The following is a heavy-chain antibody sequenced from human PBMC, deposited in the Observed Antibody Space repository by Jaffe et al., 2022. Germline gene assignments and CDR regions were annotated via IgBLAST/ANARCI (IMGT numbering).Heavy chain of an antibody. CDR1: GGSISSYY. V-gene: IGHV4-59*01. Sequence: QVQLQESGPGLVKPSETLSLTCTVSGGSISSYYWSWIRQPPGKGLEWIGYIYYSGSTNYNPSLKSRVTISVDTSKNQFSLKLSSVTAADTAVYYCARAVLEYSSSYNSAEAFDIWGQGTMVTVSS. CDR3: ARAVLEYSSSYNSAEAFDI. CDR2: IYYSGST. J-gene: IGHJ3*02. D-gene: IGHD6-6*01.